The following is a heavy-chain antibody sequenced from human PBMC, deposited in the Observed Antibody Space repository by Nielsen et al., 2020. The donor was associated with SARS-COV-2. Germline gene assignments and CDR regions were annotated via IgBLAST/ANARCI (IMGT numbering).Heavy chain of an antibody. J-gene: IGHJ5*02. Sequence: SETLSLTCTVSGGSISSGSYYWSWIRQPPGKGLEWIGYIYYSGSTNYNPSLKSRVTISVDTSKNQFSLKLSSVTAADTAVYYCARGQAWYSSSWYPYNWFDPWGQGSLVTVSS. D-gene: IGHD6-13*01. CDR1: GGSISSGSYY. CDR3: ARGQAWYSSSWYPYNWFDP. V-gene: IGHV4-61*01. CDR2: IYYSGST.